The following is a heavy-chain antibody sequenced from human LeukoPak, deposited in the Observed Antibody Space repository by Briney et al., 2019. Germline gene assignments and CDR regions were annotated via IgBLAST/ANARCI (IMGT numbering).Heavy chain of an antibody. CDR1: GFTFSSYA. J-gene: IGHJ4*02. D-gene: IGHD6-19*01. V-gene: IGHV3-23*01. CDR2: ISGSGGNT. CDR3: AKGRTEGGTLALDY. Sequence: GGSLTLSCAASGFTFSSYAMTWVRQAPGKGLEWVSGISGSGGNTYYTDSVRGRLSTSRDNSKNTLYLQVNSLRAEDTAVYYCAKGRTEGGTLALDYWGQGTLVTVSS.